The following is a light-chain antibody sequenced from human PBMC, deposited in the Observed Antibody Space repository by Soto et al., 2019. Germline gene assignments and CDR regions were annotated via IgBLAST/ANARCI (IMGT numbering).Light chain of an antibody. Sequence: EIVLTQSPGTLSLSPGESATLSCRASKSVSSSYLAWYQQTPGQAPRLLIYVASNRATGTPDRFSGSGSGTDFTLTISRLEPEDFAVYYCQQYGSSPITFGQGTRLEIK. J-gene: IGKJ5*01. CDR1: KSVSSSY. CDR2: VAS. V-gene: IGKV3-20*01. CDR3: QQYGSSPIT.